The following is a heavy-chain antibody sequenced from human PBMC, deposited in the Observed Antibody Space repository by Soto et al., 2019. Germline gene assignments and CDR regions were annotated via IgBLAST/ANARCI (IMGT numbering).Heavy chain of an antibody. Sequence: QVPLVQSGAEVKKPGSSVKVSCKASGGTFSSYAISWVRQAPGQGLEWMGGIIPIFGTANYAQKFQGRVTITADESTSTAYMELSSLRSEDTAVYYCAACGGDCYSTFPYYYYGMDVWGQGTTVTVSS. J-gene: IGHJ6*02. CDR2: IIPIFGTA. D-gene: IGHD2-21*02. CDR1: GGTFSSYA. CDR3: AACGGDCYSTFPYYYYGMDV. V-gene: IGHV1-69*01.